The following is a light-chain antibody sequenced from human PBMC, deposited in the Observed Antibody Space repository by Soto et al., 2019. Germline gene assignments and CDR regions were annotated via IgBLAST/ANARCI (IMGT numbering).Light chain of an antibody. CDR1: QSVSAS. CDR2: GAS. CDR3: QQYNNWPPYT. Sequence: IVMTQSPATLSVSPGETATLSCRASQSVSASLAWYQQKPGQAPRLLIYGASTRASGIPARFSGSGSETEFSLTISSLQSEDFAIYYCQQYNNWPPYTFGQGTKLEIK. J-gene: IGKJ2*01. V-gene: IGKV3D-15*01.